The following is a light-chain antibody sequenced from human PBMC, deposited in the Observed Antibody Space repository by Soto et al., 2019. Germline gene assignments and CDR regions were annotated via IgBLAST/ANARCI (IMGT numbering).Light chain of an antibody. Sequence: DIQLTQSPSSLSASVGDRVTITCRASQTIDTYLNWYQHKPGTAPKVLIYAATYLQNGVPSRFSGTGSGADFTLTISSLQPEGFAAYYCQQNFNFPRTFGQGTKVDIK. CDR2: AAT. CDR3: QQNFNFPRT. J-gene: IGKJ1*01. V-gene: IGKV1-39*01. CDR1: QTIDTY.